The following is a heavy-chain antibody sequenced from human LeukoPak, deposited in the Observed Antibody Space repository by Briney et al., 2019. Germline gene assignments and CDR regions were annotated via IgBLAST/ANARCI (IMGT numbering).Heavy chain of an antibody. V-gene: IGHV4-59*08. CDR3: ARHVGIRDGYHGRAFDI. D-gene: IGHD5-24*01. J-gene: IGHJ3*02. Sequence: SETLSLTCTVSGGSISSYYWSWIRQPPGKGLEWIGYIYYSGSTNYNPSLKSRVTISVDTSKNQFSLKLSSVTAADTAVYYCARHVGIRDGYHGRAFDIWGQGTMVTVSS. CDR1: GGSISSYY. CDR2: IYYSGST.